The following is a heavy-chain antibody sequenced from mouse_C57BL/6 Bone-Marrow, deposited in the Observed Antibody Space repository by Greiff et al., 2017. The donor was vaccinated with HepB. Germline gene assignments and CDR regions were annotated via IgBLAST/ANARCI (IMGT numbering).Heavy chain of an antibody. J-gene: IGHJ4*01. V-gene: IGHV1-76*01. CDR2: IYPGSGNT. D-gene: IGHD1-1*01. Sequence: VQVVESGAELVRPGASVKLSCKASGYTFTDYYINWVKQRPGQGLEWIARIYPGSGNTYYNEKFKGKATLTAEKSSSTAYMQLSSLTSEDSAVYFCARSGYGSHYYAMDYWGQGTSVTVSS. CDR3: ARSGYGSHYYAMDY. CDR1: GYTFTDYY.